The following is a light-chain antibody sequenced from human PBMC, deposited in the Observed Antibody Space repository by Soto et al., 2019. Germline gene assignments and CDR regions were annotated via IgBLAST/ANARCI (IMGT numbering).Light chain of an antibody. J-gene: IGLJ3*02. CDR2: DVI. V-gene: IGLV2-11*01. CDR1: SSDIGSYDY. CDR3: CSYVGRYSWL. Sequence: QSALTQPRSVSGSPGHSVTISCTGTSSDIGSYDYVSWYQQYPGQAPKLIIYDVIKRPSGVPDRFSGSKSGNTASLTISGLQIDDEADYYRCSYVGRYSWLFGGGTKLTVL.